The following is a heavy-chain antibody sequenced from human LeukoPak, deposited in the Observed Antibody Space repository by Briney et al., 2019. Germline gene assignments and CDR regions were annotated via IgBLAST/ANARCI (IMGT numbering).Heavy chain of an antibody. Sequence: GGSLRLSCATSGFTFSRYAMHWVRQAPGKGLEWVALISYDANIGSNKYYADSVKGRFTISRDNSKNTLYLQMNSLRAEDTAVYYCARDRGYDFWSGYYQDYWGQGTLVTVSS. V-gene: IGHV3-30-3*01. D-gene: IGHD3-3*01. CDR1: GFTFSRYA. CDR3: ARDRGYDFWSGYYQDY. J-gene: IGHJ4*02. CDR2: ISYDANIGSNK.